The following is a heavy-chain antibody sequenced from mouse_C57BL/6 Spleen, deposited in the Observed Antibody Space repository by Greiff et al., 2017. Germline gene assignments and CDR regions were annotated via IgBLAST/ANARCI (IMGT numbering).Heavy chain of an antibody. CDR2: IYPGDGDT. Sequence: VQLQQSRAELVKPGASVKISCKASGYAFSSYWMNWVKQRPGKGLEWIGQIYPGDGDTNYNGKFKGKATLTADKSSSTAYMQLSSLTSEDSAVYFCAREGSSGPLAYWGQGTLVTVSA. V-gene: IGHV1-80*01. CDR3: AREGSSGPLAY. CDR1: GYAFSSYW. D-gene: IGHD3-2*02. J-gene: IGHJ3*01.